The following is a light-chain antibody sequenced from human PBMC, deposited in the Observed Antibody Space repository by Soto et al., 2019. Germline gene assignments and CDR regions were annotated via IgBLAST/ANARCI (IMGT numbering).Light chain of an antibody. J-gene: IGKJ1*01. Sequence: EIVLTQSPGTLSLSPGERATLSCRASQSVSSSYLAWYQQKPGQAPRLLIYGASSRATGIPDRFSGSGSGTDFTLTISRLEPEDFAVYSCQQYGSSRTFGQGTKVERK. V-gene: IGKV3-20*01. CDR2: GAS. CDR3: QQYGSSRT. CDR1: QSVSSSY.